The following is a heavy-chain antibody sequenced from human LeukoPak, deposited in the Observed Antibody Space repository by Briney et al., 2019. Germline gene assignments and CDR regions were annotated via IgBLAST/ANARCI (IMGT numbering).Heavy chain of an antibody. Sequence: PGGSLRLSCAASGFTFSSYAMHWVRQAPGKGLEWVAVISYDGSNKYYADSVKGRFTISRDNAKNSLYLQMNSLRAEDTAVYYCARDLKHDYGDYWGQGTLVTVSS. CDR1: GFTFSSYA. CDR3: ARDLKHDYGDY. J-gene: IGHJ4*02. CDR2: ISYDGSNK. D-gene: IGHD2-21*01. V-gene: IGHV3-30-3*01.